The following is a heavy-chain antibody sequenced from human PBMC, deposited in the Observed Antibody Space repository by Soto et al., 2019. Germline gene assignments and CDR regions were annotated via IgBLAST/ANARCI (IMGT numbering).Heavy chain of an antibody. J-gene: IGHJ4*02. CDR3: AKDGVHYDFWSGHSESRYFDY. V-gene: IGHV3-23*01. CDR1: GFTFSSYA. Sequence: PGGSLRLSCAASGFTFSSYAMSWVRQAPGKGLEWVSAISGSGGSTYYADSVKGRFTISRDNSKNTLYLQMNSLRAEDTAVYYCAKDGVHYDFWSGHSESRYFDYWGQGTLVTVSS. D-gene: IGHD3-3*01. CDR2: ISGSGGST.